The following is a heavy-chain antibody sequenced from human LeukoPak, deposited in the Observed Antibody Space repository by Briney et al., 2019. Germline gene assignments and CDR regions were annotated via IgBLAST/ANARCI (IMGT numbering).Heavy chain of an antibody. CDR2: INPNSGGT. V-gene: IGHV1-2*02. J-gene: IGHJ4*02. Sequence: GASVKVSCKTSGYTFTGYYMHWVRQAPGQGLEWMGWINPNSGGTNYAQKFQGRVTMTRDTSISTAYTELSRLRSDDTAVYYCARDRLPGSGGSWSSGYWGQGTLVTVSS. D-gene: IGHD2-15*01. CDR1: GYTFTGYY. CDR3: ARDRLPGSGGSWSSGY.